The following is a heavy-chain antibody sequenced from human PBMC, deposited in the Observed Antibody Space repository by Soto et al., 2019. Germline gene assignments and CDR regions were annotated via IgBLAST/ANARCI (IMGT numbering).Heavy chain of an antibody. CDR2: IYYSGST. Sequence: QVQLQESGPGLVKPSQTLSLTCTVSAGSISSGGYYWSWIRQHPGKGLEWIGYIYYSGSTYYNPSLKSRVTISVDTSKNQFSLKLSSVTAADTAVYYCARGDYSNYYWFDPWGQGTLVTVSS. CDR3: ARGDYSNYYWFDP. V-gene: IGHV4-31*03. CDR1: AGSISSGGYY. D-gene: IGHD4-4*01. J-gene: IGHJ5*02.